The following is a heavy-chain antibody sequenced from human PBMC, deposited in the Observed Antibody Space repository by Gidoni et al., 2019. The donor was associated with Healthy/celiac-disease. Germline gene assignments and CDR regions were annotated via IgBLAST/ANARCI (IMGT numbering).Heavy chain of an antibody. D-gene: IGHD1-26*01. J-gene: IGHJ4*02. Sequence: EVQLLESGGGLVQPGGSLRLSCAASGFTFSSYAMSWVRQAPGKGLEWVSAISGSGGSTYYADSVKGRFTISRDNSKNTLYLQMNSLRAEDTAVYYCAKDGRRSGSLTPFFDYWGQGTLVTVSS. V-gene: IGHV3-23*01. CDR1: GFTFSSYA. CDR2: ISGSGGST. CDR3: AKDGRRSGSLTPFFDY.